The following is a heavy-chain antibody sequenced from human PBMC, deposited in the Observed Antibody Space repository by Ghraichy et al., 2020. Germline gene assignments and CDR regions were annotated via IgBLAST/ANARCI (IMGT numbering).Heavy chain of an antibody. CDR3: AKDLSDIVVVPAAIGWDDAFDI. CDR2: ISGSGGST. CDR1: GFTFSSYA. D-gene: IGHD2-2*02. J-gene: IGHJ3*02. Sequence: GGSLRLSCAASGFTFSSYAMSWVRQAPGKGLEWVSAISGSGGSTYYADSVKGRFTISRDNSKNTLYLQMNSLRAEDTAVYYCAKDLSDIVVVPAAIGWDDAFDIWGQGTMVTVSS. V-gene: IGHV3-23*01.